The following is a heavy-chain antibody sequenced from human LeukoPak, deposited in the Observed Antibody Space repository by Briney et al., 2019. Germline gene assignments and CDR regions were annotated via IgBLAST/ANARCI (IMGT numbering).Heavy chain of an antibody. V-gene: IGHV4-34*01. J-gene: IGHJ4*02. D-gene: IGHD4-17*01. Sequence: SETLSLTCAVYGGSFSGYYWSWIRQPPGKGLEWIGEINHSGSTNYNPSLKSRVTISVDTSKNQFSLKLSSVTAADTAVYYCAGGGDYGDYYFDYWGQGTLVIVSS. CDR1: GGSFSGYY. CDR3: AGGGDYGDYYFDY. CDR2: INHSGST.